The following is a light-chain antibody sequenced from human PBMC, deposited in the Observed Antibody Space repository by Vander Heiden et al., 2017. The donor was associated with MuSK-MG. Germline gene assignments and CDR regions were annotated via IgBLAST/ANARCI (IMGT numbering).Light chain of an antibody. J-gene: IGKJ1*01. V-gene: IGKV3-20*01. CDR3: QQHGSLPRT. CDR1: QSVSSNY. Sequence: ELVLTQSPGTLSLSPGERATLSCRASQSVSSNYLAWYQQKPGQAPRVLIYGTSARATGVPDRFSGSGSGTDFTLTISRVEPEDFAVYYCQQHGSLPRTFGQGTKVEIK. CDR2: GTS.